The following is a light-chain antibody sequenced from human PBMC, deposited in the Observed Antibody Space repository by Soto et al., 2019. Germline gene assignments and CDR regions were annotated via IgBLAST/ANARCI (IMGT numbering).Light chain of an antibody. V-gene: IGKV3-20*01. CDR3: QQFGA. CDR1: QSVSSSY. J-gene: IGKJ4*01. CDR2: GAS. Sequence: EIVLTQSPGTLSLSPGERATLSCRASQSVSSSYLAWYQQKPGQAPRLLIYGASSRATGIPDRFSGSGSGTDFTHTVSRLEPEDFAVYYCQQFGAFGGGTKVEIK.